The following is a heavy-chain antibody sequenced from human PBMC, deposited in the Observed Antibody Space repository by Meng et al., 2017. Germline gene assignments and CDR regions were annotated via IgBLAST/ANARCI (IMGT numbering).Heavy chain of an antibody. J-gene: IGHJ5*02. V-gene: IGHV4-34*01. Sequence: RQWGRGLVKPSETLSLTCAVYCGSFSGYYWSWIRQPPGKGLEWIGEINHSGSTNYNPSLKSRVTISVDTSKNQFSLKLSSVTAADTAVYYCARGLRITMVRGVKGWFDPWGQGTLVTVSS. CDR3: ARGLRITMVRGVKGWFDP. CDR2: INHSGST. CDR1: CGSFSGYY. D-gene: IGHD3-10*01.